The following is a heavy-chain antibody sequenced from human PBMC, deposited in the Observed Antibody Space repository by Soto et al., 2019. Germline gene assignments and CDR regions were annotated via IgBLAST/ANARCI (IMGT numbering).Heavy chain of an antibody. D-gene: IGHD3-3*01. CDR3: ARLAFDDDFWSGYYTGYFDY. CDR2: IYYSGST. CDR1: GGSISSYY. J-gene: IGHJ4*02. Sequence: SETLSLTCTVSGGSISSYYWSWIRQPPGKGLEWIGYIYYSGSTNYNPSLKSRVTISVDTSKNQFSLKLSSVTAADTAVYYCARLAFDDDFWSGYYTGYFDYWGQGTLVTVSS. V-gene: IGHV4-59*08.